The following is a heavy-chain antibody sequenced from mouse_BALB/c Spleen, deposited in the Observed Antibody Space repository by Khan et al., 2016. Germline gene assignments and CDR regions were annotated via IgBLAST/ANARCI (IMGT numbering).Heavy chain of an antibody. D-gene: IGHD2-1*01. CDR3: ASSDGNGGRFAY. J-gene: IGHJ3*01. V-gene: IGHV3-2*02. CDR1: GYSITSDYA. CDR2: ISHSGST. Sequence: QLQESGPGLVKPSQSLSLTCTVTGYSITSDYAWNWIRQFPGNKLEWMGYISHSGSTSYNPSLKSRISITRDTSKNQFFLQLNSVTTEDTATYYCASSDGNGGRFAYWGQGTLVTVSA.